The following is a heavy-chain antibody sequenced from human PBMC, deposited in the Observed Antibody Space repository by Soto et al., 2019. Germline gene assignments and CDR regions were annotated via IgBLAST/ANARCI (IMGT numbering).Heavy chain of an antibody. CDR2: IYSSGST. CDR1: GGSISSGGYY. V-gene: IGHV4-31*03. D-gene: IGHD6-13*01. Sequence: QVQLQESGPGLVKPSQTLSLTCTVSGGSISSGGYYWSWIPKHPGKGLEWIGYIYSSGSTYYNPSLKSRVTISVDTSKNQFSLKLSSVTAADTAVYYCASRSYSSSWYGYYYGMDVWGQGTTVTVSS. CDR3: ASRSYSSSWYGYYYGMDV. J-gene: IGHJ6*02.